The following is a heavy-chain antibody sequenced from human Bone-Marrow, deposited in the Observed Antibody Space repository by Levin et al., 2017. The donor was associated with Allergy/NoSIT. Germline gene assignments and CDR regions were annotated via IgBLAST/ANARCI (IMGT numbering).Heavy chain of an antibody. CDR2: ISYHAIHK. D-gene: IGHD3-16*01. CDR3: AKTFAYASANNFYYYGIDV. J-gene: IGHJ6*02. Sequence: AGESLKISCEASGFSFSTYGIHWVRQTPDKGLEWVAVISYHAIHKHYADSVKGRFTISRDNSKNTLYLQMDSLTPADTGVYYCAKTFAYASANNFYYYGIDVWGRGTTVAVSS. V-gene: IGHV3-30*18. CDR1: GFSFSTYG.